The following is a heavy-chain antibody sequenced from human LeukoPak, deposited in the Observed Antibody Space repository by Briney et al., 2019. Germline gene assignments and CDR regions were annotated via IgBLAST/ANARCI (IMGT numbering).Heavy chain of an antibody. D-gene: IGHD4-17*01. CDR1: GGSISSTSYY. Sequence: SETLSLTCTVSGGSISSTSYYWGWIRQPPGKGLEWMGSIYYSGSTYYNPSLKSRVTISVDRSKNQFSLKLSSVTAADTAVYYCARGNDYGDYADAFDIWGQGTMVTVSS. J-gene: IGHJ3*02. CDR3: ARGNDYGDYADAFDI. V-gene: IGHV4-39*07. CDR2: IYYSGST.